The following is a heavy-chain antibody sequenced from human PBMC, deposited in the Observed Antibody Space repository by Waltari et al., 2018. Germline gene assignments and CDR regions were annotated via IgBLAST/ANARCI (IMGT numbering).Heavy chain of an antibody. D-gene: IGHD3-10*01. CDR1: GFTFTNAW. Sequence: EVQLVESGGGLVKPGGSLRLSCAASGFTFTNAWMSWVRQIPGKGLEWVGRIKSRNDGGTADYPAPVKGRFTISRDDSKNTLYLQLNSLRAEDTAVYYCTTDGVFYSGSGNYNNEIHYWGQGTLVTVSS. CDR2: IKSRNDGGTA. J-gene: IGHJ4*02. CDR3: TTDGVFYSGSGNYNNEIHY. V-gene: IGHV3-15*01.